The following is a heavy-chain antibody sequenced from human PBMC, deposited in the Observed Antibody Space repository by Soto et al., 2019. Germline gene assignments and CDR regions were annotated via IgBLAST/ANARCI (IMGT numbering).Heavy chain of an antibody. CDR3: ARDRMVVTAIRYYYYGMDV. J-gene: IGHJ6*02. D-gene: IGHD2-21*02. Sequence: ASVKVSCTASGYTFTSYGISWVRQAPGQGLEWMGWISAYNGNTNYAQKLQGRVTMTTDTSTSTAYMELRSLRSDDTAVYYCARDRMVVTAIRYYYYGMDVWGQGTTVTVSS. V-gene: IGHV1-18*01. CDR2: ISAYNGNT. CDR1: GYTFTSYG.